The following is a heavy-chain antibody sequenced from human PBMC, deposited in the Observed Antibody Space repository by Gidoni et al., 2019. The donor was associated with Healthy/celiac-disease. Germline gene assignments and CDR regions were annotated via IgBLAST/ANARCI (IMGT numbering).Heavy chain of an antibody. D-gene: IGHD3-22*01. CDR1: GYTFTSYG. CDR3: ARDILRVEYYYDSSGHGWYFDL. V-gene: IGHV1-18*01. J-gene: IGHJ2*01. CDR2: ISAYNGNT. Sequence: QVQLVQSGAEVKKPGASVKISCKPSGYTFTSYGISRLRQAPGQGLEWMGWISAYNGNTNYAQKLQGRVTMTTDTSTRTVYMELRSLRSDDTAVYYCARDILRVEYYYDSSGHGWYFDLWGRGTLVTVSS.